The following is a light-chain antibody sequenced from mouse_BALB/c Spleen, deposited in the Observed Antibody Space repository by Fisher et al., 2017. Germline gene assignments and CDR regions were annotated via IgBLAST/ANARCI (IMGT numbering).Light chain of an antibody. J-gene: IGKJ5*01. CDR3: QQWSSNPPT. V-gene: IGKV4-59*01. CDR1: SSVSY. CDR2: DTS. Sequence: IVMTQTPAIMSASPGEKVTMTCSASSSVSYMHWYQQKSGTSPKRWIYDTSKLASGVPARFSGSGSGTSYSLTISRVEAEDAATYYCQQWSSNPPTFGAGTKLELK.